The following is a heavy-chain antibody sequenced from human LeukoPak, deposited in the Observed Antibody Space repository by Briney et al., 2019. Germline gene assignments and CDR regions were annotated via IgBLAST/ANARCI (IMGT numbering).Heavy chain of an antibody. CDR3: ARDSRSDYGDIDDAFDI. V-gene: IGHV1-69*10. CDR1: GGTFSSYA. D-gene: IGHD4-17*01. J-gene: IGHJ3*02. CDR2: IIPIFGIA. Sequence: GASVKVSCKASGGTFSSYAISWVRQAPGQGLEWMGGIIPIFGIANYAQKFQGRVTITADKSTSTAYMELRSLRSDDTAVYYCARDSRSDYGDIDDAFDIWGQGTMVTVSS.